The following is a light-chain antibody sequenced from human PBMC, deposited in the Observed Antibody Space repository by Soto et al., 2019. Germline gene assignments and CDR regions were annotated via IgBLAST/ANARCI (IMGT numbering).Light chain of an antibody. CDR1: NMGSKN. V-gene: IGLV3-9*01. Sequence: SYELTKPLSVSVALGQTARVTCGGNNMGSKNLHWYQQKPGQAPVLFIDRDTYRRSGIPERFSVSNSGNTATLTICRAHGGDEADYYWNMWGSSTEVFGGGTKVTVL. CDR3: NMWGSSTEV. CDR2: RDT. J-gene: IGLJ3*02.